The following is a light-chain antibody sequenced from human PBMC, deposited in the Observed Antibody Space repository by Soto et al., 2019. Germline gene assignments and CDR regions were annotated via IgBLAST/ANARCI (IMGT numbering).Light chain of an antibody. CDR3: QVWDSSSDHYV. V-gene: IGLV3-21*04. J-gene: IGLJ1*01. CDR1: NIGSKS. CDR2: YDS. Sequence: SYELTQPPSVSVAPGKTARITCGVNNIGSKSVHWYQQKPGQAPVLVIYYDSDRPSGIPELFSGSNSGNTATLTISRVEAGDEADYYCQVWDSSSDHYVFGTGTKVTVL.